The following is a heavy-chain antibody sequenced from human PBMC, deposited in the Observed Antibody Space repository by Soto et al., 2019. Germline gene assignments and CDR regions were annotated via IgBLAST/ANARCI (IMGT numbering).Heavy chain of an antibody. CDR1: GFTFSSYE. V-gene: IGHV3-48*03. CDR2: ISISGNTI. J-gene: IGHJ6*02. CDR3: ARDRGDYWSGYYYGMDV. D-gene: IGHD3-3*01. Sequence: PGGSLRLSCAASGFTFSSYEMNWVRQAPGKGLELIAYISISGNTIYYSDSVKGRFTSSRDNAKDSVFLQMNSVRVEDTAVYYCARDRGDYWSGYYYGMDVWGQGTTVTVSS.